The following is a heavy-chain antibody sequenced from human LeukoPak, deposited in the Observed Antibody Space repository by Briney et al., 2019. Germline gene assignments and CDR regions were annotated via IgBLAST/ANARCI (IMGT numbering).Heavy chain of an antibody. V-gene: IGHV3-48*01. CDR1: GFTVSNNY. CDR2: ISSSSSTI. Sequence: GGSLRLSCAASGFTVSNNYMSWVRQAPGKGLEWVSYISSSSSTIYYADSVKGRFTISRDNAKNSLYPQMNSLRAEDTAVYYCARVVGGASPERSDYWGQGTLVTVSS. J-gene: IGHJ4*02. D-gene: IGHD1-26*01. CDR3: ARVVGGASPERSDY.